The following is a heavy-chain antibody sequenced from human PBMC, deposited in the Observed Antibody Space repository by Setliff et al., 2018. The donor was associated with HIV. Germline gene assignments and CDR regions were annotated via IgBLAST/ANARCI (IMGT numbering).Heavy chain of an antibody. D-gene: IGHD5-12*01. J-gene: IGHJ5*02. V-gene: IGHV1-2*06. Sequence: VASVKVSCKASGYTFTDFYIHWVRQAPGQGLEWIGRINPKSGVADYLKKFQGRVTMTADTLSNTAHMELIRPRFDDTAVYYCARAHFLVAMTRNWFDPWGQGTLVTVSS. CDR3: ARAHFLVAMTRNWFDP. CDR2: INPKSGVA. CDR1: GYTFTDFY.